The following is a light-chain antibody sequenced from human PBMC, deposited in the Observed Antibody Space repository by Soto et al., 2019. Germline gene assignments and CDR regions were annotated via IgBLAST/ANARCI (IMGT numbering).Light chain of an antibody. CDR2: AAS. J-gene: IGKJ1*01. Sequence: DIQMTQSPSSLSASLGDRFTITCRASQAIRNDLGWYQQKPAKAPKRLIYAASSLESGVPSRFSGSGSGTEFTLTISSLQPEDSATYYCLQHKTYPRTFGQGTKVDNK. V-gene: IGKV1-17*01. CDR3: LQHKTYPRT. CDR1: QAIRND.